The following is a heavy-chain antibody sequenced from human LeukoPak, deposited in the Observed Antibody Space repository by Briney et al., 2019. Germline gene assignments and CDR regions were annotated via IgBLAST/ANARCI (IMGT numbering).Heavy chain of an antibody. CDR2: ISGGGDMT. J-gene: IGHJ5*02. D-gene: IGHD2-2*01. CDR3: ARGYCTSTNCNNWFDP. V-gene: IGHV3-23*01. CDR1: GFTFSSYA. Sequence: GGSLRLSCAASGFTFSSYAMSWVRQGPGEGLEWVSAISGGGDMTHYTDSVKGRFTISRDNSRNVLYLQMNSLRADDAAIYYCARGYCTSTNCNNWFDPWGQGALVTVSS.